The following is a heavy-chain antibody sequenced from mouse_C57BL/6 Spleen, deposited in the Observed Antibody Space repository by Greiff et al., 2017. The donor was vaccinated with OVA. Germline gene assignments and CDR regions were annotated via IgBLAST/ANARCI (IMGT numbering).Heavy chain of an antibody. CDR3: ARTRYDSFAY. Sequence: QVQLQQPGAELVRPGTSVKLSCKASGYTFTSYWMHWVKQRPGQGLEWIGVIDPSDSYTNYNQKFKGKATLTVDTSSSTAYMQISSLTSEDSAVYYCARTRYDSFAYWGQGTLVTVSA. D-gene: IGHD2-4*01. J-gene: IGHJ3*01. CDR1: GYTFTSYW. V-gene: IGHV1-59*01. CDR2: IDPSDSYT.